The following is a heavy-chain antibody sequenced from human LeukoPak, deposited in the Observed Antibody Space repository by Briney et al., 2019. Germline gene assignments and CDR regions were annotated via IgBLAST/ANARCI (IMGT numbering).Heavy chain of an antibody. D-gene: IGHD3-22*01. CDR2: IYYSGST. V-gene: IGHV4-59*01. Sequence: SETLSLTCTVSGGSISSYYWSWIRQPPGKGLEWIGYIYYSGSTIYNPSLKSRVTISVDTSKNQFSLKLSSVTAADTAVYYCARPVYDSSGYYSNWFDPWGQGTLVTVSS. J-gene: IGHJ5*02. CDR1: GGSISSYY. CDR3: ARPVYDSSGYYSNWFDP.